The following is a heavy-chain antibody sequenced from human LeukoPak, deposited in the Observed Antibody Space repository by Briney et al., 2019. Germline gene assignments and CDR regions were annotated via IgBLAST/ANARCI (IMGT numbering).Heavy chain of an antibody. CDR1: GFTFTTYA. CDR2: ISGNGGNT. J-gene: IGHJ3*01. Sequence: PGGSLRLSCAASGFTFTTYAMTWVRQAPGKGLEWVSIISGNGGNTYYADSAKGRFTISRDNSKNTAYLQMNSLRTEDTAVYYRTKAATRSAFDFRAQGTMVTVSS. V-gene: IGHV3-23*01. D-gene: IGHD6-25*01. CDR3: TKAATRSAFDF.